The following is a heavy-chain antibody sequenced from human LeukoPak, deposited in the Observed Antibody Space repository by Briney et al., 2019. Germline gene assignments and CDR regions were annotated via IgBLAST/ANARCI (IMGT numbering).Heavy chain of an antibody. V-gene: IGHV4-39*07. CDR2: LYYSGST. D-gene: IGHD2-2*01. Sequence: SETLSLTCSVWGGSISSSSYYGGSIRQPRGKGVECIWRLYYSGSTYYNPSLKSQVTIPVDTSTTPCCLDLNSVTSSDTGAYYCARGGYQILKNNWFDPWGQGTLVTVSS. CDR1: GGSISSSSYY. J-gene: IGHJ5*02. CDR3: ARGGYQILKNNWFDP.